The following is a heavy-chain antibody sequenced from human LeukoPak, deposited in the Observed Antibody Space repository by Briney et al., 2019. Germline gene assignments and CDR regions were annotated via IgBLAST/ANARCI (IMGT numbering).Heavy chain of an antibody. D-gene: IGHD2-2*01. J-gene: IGHJ6*03. CDR3: PRASPRDIVVVPAAPPSAYYYYYYMDV. Sequence: VASVKVSCKASGYTFTGYYMHWVRQAPGQGLEWMGWINPNSGGTNYAQKFPGRVTMTRDTSISTAYLELSRLRSDDTAVYYCPRASPRDIVVVPAAPPSAYYYYYYMDVWGKGTTVTVSS. CDR2: INPNSGGT. V-gene: IGHV1-2*02. CDR1: GYTFTGYY.